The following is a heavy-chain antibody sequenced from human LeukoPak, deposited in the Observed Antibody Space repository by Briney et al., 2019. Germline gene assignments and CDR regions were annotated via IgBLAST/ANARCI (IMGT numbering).Heavy chain of an antibody. V-gene: IGHV4-59*08. D-gene: IGHD5-12*01. J-gene: IGHJ3*02. Sequence: SETLSLTCTVSGGSICSYYWSWIRQPPGKGLEWIGYIFNSGSTNYNPSLKSRVTISVHTSKNQFSLKVSSVTAADTAVYYCARRRRGYNGYEDAFDIWGQGTMVTVSS. CDR2: IFNSGST. CDR1: GGSICSYY. CDR3: ARRRRGYNGYEDAFDI.